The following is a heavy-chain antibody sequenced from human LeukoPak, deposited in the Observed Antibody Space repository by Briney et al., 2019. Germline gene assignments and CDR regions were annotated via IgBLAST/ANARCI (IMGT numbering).Heavy chain of an antibody. D-gene: IGHD4-17*01. CDR1: GFTFSSYA. Sequence: PGGSLRLSCAASGFTFSSYAMSWVRQAPGKGLEWVSAISGSGGSTYYADSVKGRFTISRDNSKNTLYLQMNSLRAEDTAVYYRAKDQLRDYGDCGGLAMGFDYWGQGTLVTVSS. V-gene: IGHV3-23*01. J-gene: IGHJ4*02. CDR2: ISGSGGST. CDR3: AKDQLRDYGDCGGLAMGFDY.